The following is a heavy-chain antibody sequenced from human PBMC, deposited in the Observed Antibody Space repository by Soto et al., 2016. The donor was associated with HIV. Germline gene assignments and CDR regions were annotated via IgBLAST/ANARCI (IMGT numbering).Heavy chain of an antibody. J-gene: IGHJ3*02. Sequence: QVQLVQSGAEVKKPGSSVKVSCKASGGTFGSYAISWVRQAPGQGLEWMGGIIPILGIANYAQKFQGRVTITADKSTSTAYMELSSLRSEDTAVYYCARMRGHGGNGGAFDIWGQGTMVTVSS. V-gene: IGHV1-69*10. D-gene: IGHD2-15*01. CDR1: GGTFGSYA. CDR3: ARMRGHGGNGGAFDI. CDR2: IIPILGIA.